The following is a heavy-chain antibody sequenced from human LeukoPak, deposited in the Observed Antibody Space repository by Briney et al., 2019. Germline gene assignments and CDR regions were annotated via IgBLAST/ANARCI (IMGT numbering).Heavy chain of an antibody. D-gene: IGHD3-3*01. CDR1: EFIFSSYS. CDR2: ISSSGFTI. CDR3: ARGHRAWSY. J-gene: IGHJ4*02. Sequence: QPGGSLRLSCTVSEFIFSSYSMNWVRQAPGKGLEWVSYISSSGFTIYYADSVKGRFTISRDNAKNSLYLQMNSLRAEDTAVYYCARGHRAWSYWGQGTLVTVSS. V-gene: IGHV3-48*04.